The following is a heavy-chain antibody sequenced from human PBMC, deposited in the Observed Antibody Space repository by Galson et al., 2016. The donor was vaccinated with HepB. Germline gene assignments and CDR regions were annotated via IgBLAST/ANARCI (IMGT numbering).Heavy chain of an antibody. J-gene: IGHJ4*02. Sequence: SLRLSCAASGLSFKKYGFSWVRQAPGKGLQWVAAISDSDSRTFYADSVKGRFTVSRDNSKNTLDLHMSSLRVEDTAMYYCAKDNAGVTGRFDNWGQGTLVTVSS. D-gene: IGHD3-10*01. CDR1: GLSFKKYG. CDR2: ISDSDSRT. V-gene: IGHV3-23*01. CDR3: AKDNAGVTGRFDN.